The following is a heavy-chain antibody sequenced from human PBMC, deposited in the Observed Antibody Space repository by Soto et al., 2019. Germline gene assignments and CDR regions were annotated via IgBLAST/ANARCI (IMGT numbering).Heavy chain of an antibody. V-gene: IGHV3-23*01. D-gene: IGHD7-27*01. J-gene: IGHJ3*02. Sequence: EVQLLESGGGLVQPGGSLRLSCAASGFTFSVFAMSWVRQAPGKGLELVSTISGRGENTYYADSVKRRFTISRDNSKNTLNLQMNRLRGEDTAVYYCAKDRGTGDYGVNAVDIWGQGTMVTVAS. CDR2: ISGRGENT. CDR3: AKDRGTGDYGVNAVDI. CDR1: GFTFSVFA.